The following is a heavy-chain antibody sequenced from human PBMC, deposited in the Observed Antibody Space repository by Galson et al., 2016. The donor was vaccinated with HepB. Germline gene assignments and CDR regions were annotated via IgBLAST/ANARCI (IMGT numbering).Heavy chain of an antibody. J-gene: IGHJ6*02. CDR2: ISHDGSNI. Sequence: SLRLSCAASGFTFSNYAINWVRQAPGKGLEWVAVISHDGSNIYYADSVKGRFTISRDNSKNTLYLQMNSLRAEDTAVYYCARDTRPYSNLRHGMDVWGQGTTVTVSS. V-gene: IGHV3-30-3*01. CDR3: ARDTRPYSNLRHGMDV. D-gene: IGHD4-11*01. CDR1: GFTFSNYA.